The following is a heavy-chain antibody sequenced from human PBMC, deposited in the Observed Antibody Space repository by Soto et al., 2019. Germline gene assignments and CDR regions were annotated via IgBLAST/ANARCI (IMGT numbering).Heavy chain of an antibody. CDR2: IYYTVHT. J-gene: IGHJ3*02. V-gene: IGHV4-31*03. CDR1: GVSINSGGYY. Sequence: QVQLQESGPGLVKPSQTLSLTCSVSGVSINSGGYYWSWIRHHPGKGLEWIGYIYYTVHTFYNPSLQRRVAMSLDTSKNQFSLKLSSVTAADTAVYYCARGSQLERDALDIWGQGTMVTVSS. CDR3: ARGSQLERDALDI. D-gene: IGHD1-1*01.